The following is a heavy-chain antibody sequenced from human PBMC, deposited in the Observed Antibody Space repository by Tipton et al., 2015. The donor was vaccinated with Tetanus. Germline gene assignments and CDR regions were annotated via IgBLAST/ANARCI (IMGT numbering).Heavy chain of an antibody. CDR1: GGSINTGDYY. J-gene: IGHJ4*02. CDR2: VYYSGRT. V-gene: IGHV4-30-4*01. D-gene: IGHD5-18*01. Sequence: LGLSCNVSGGSINTGDYYWSWIRQSPGKGLEWIGHVYYSGRTYYNPPLKSRVTISADMSKNQFSLKLTSVTAADTATYYCARMGFTYGQVVYWGQGTLVTVAS. CDR3: ARMGFTYGQVVY.